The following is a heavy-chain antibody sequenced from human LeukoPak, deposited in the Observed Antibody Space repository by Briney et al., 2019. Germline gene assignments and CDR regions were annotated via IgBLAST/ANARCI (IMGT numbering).Heavy chain of an antibody. Sequence: SQTLSLTCTVSGGSISSSNYYWGWIRQPPGKGLEWIGSIYYSGSTYYNPSLKSRVTISVDTSKNQFSLKLSSVTAADTAVYYCARVGYYGSGRNWFDPWGQGTLVTVSS. CDR2: IYYSGST. V-gene: IGHV4-39*07. CDR3: ARVGYYGSGRNWFDP. J-gene: IGHJ5*02. CDR1: GGSISSSNYY. D-gene: IGHD3-10*01.